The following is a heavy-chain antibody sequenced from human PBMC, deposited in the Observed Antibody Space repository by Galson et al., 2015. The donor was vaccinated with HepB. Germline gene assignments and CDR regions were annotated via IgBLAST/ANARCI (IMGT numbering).Heavy chain of an antibody. Sequence: QSGAEVKKPRESLKISCKVSGYSFTRYWIGWVRQMPGKGLEWMGIIYPGDSDTTYSPSFQGQVTISADKSIGTAYLQWNSLKASDTAIYYCARRGWGSSFWYFDLWGHGTLVTVSS. D-gene: IGHD7-27*01. J-gene: IGHJ2*01. CDR1: GYSFTRYW. CDR2: IYPGDSDT. V-gene: IGHV5-51*03. CDR3: ARRGWGSSFWYFDL.